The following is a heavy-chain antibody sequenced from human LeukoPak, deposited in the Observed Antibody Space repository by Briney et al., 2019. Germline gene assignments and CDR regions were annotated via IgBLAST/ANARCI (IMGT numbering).Heavy chain of an antibody. CDR1: GFIFSNYA. CDR2: ISYDGSNK. CDR3: ARDPYFWSGYYLRGFLDY. J-gene: IGHJ4*02. D-gene: IGHD3-3*01. V-gene: IGHV3-30*01. Sequence: PGGSLRLSCAGSGFIFSNYAMHWVRQAPGKGLEWVAVISYDGSNKYYADSVKGRFTISRDNSKNTLYLQMNSLRAEDTAVYYCARDPYFWSGYYLRGFLDYWGQGTLVTVSS.